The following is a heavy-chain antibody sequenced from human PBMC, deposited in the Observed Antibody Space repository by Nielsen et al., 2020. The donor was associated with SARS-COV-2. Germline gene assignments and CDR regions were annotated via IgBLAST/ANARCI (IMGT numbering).Heavy chain of an antibody. CDR2: ISAYNGNT. CDR3: ARVDNYYDSSGYYYGFDY. Sequence: ASVKVSCKASGYTFTSYGISWVRQAPGQGLEWMGWISAYNGNTNYAQKLQGRVTMTTDTSTSTAYMELRSLRSDDTAVYYCARVDNYYDSSGYYYGFDYWDQGTLVTVSS. V-gene: IGHV1-18*01. J-gene: IGHJ4*02. D-gene: IGHD3-22*01. CDR1: GYTFTSYG.